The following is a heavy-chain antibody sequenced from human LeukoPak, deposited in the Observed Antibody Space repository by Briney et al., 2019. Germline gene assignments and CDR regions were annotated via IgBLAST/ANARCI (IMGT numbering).Heavy chain of an antibody. Sequence: GGSLRLSCAASGFTFSNYAMYWVRQTPGKGLEYVSVISGNGVATHYATSVKGRFTISRDNSKNTLYLQMGSLRAEDMAVYYCARDSGYCSGGSCDAYWGQGTLVTVSS. CDR1: GFTFSNYA. V-gene: IGHV3-64*01. J-gene: IGHJ4*02. D-gene: IGHD2-15*01. CDR3: ARDSGYCSGGSCDAY. CDR2: ISGNGVAT.